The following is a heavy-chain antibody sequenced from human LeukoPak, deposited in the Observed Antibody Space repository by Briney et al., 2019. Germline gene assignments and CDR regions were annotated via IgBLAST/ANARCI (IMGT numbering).Heavy chain of an antibody. V-gene: IGHV3-7*01. CDR2: IKQDGSEK. CDR1: GFTFSSYW. J-gene: IGHJ4*02. CDR3: ARDGGVDPGSHDY. Sequence: GGSLRLSCAASGFTFSSYWMSWVRQAPGKGLGWVANIKQDGSEKYYVDSVKGRFTISRDNAKNSLYLQMNSLRAEDTAVYYCARDGGVDPGSHDYWGQGTLVTVSS. D-gene: IGHD3-3*01.